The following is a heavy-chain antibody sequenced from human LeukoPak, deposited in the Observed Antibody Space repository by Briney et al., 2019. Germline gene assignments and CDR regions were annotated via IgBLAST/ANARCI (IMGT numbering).Heavy chain of an antibody. Sequence: QPGGSLRLSCAASGFTFSSYAMSWVRQAPGKGLEWVPAISGSGGSTYYADSVKGRFTISRDNSKNTLYLQMNSLRAEDTAVYYCAKAGLRSNWYFDLWGRAPWSLSPQ. CDR3: AKAGLRSNWYFDL. D-gene: IGHD2/OR15-2a*01. V-gene: IGHV3-23*01. J-gene: IGHJ2*01. CDR2: ISGSGGST. CDR1: GFTFSSYA.